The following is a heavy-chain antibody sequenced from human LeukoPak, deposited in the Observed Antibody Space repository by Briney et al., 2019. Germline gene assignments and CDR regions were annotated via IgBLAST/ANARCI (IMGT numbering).Heavy chain of an antibody. CDR3: AKDRGSYCLDY. J-gene: IGHJ4*02. D-gene: IGHD1-26*01. CDR1: GFTFSKYW. Sequence: GGSLRLSCAASGFTFSKYWMSWVRQTPGKGLEWVASIRHDASQIYYVDSVKGRFTISRDNSKNTLYLQMNSLRAEDTAVYYCAKDRGSYCLDYWGQGTLVTVSS. V-gene: IGHV3-7*01. CDR2: IRHDASQI.